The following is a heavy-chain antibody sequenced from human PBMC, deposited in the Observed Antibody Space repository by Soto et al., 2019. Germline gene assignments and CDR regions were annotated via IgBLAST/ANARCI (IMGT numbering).Heavy chain of an antibody. V-gene: IGHV1-3*01. CDR2: INAGNGHT. D-gene: IGHD3-16*01. CDR1: GYTFTSYA. J-gene: IGHJ3*02. CDR3: AREQSGEIMTMTDAFDI. Sequence: QVQLVQPGAEVKKPGASVKVSCKASGYTFTSYAIHWVHQAPGQRLEWMGWINAGNGHTQYSQRFQGRVTITRDTSANIAYMEVSSLRSEDTALYYCAREQSGEIMTMTDAFDIWGQGTMVTVSS.